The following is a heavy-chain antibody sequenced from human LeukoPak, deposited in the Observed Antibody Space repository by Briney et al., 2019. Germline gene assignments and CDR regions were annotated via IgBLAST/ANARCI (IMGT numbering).Heavy chain of an antibody. CDR3: ARRTHSSGWYSSGPSDY. Sequence: GASVKVSCKASGYTFTSYGISWVRQAPGQGLEWMGWISAYNGNTNYAQKLQGRVTMTTDTSTSTAYMELRSLRSDDTAVYYCARRTHSSGWYSSGPSDYWGQGTLVTVSS. V-gene: IGHV1-18*01. CDR2: ISAYNGNT. J-gene: IGHJ4*02. CDR1: GYTFTSYG. D-gene: IGHD6-19*01.